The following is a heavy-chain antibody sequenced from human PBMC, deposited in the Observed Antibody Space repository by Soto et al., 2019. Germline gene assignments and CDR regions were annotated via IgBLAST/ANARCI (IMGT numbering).Heavy chain of an antibody. Sequence: SETLSLTCAFYGLSFSGYYWSWIRQPPGKGLEWIGEINHSGSTNYNPSLKSRVTISVDTSKNQFSLKLSSVTAADTAVYYCARGSEDYYDSSGYHLDYWGQGTLVTVSS. CDR1: GLSFSGYY. D-gene: IGHD3-22*01. J-gene: IGHJ4*02. CDR3: ARGSEDYYDSSGYHLDY. CDR2: INHSGST. V-gene: IGHV4-34*01.